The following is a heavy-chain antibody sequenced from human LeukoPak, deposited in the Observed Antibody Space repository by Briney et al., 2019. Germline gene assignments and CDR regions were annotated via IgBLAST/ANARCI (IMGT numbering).Heavy chain of an antibody. J-gene: IGHJ4*02. D-gene: IGHD2-15*01. V-gene: IGHV4-61*01. CDR2: IYYTGTT. CDR1: GGSISSSSYY. CDR3: ARGGWRLDY. Sequence: SETLSLTCTVSGGSISSSSYYWSWIRQPPGKGLEWIGYIYYTGTTNYNPSLKSRVTISVDTSKSQFSLKLSSVTAADTAVYYCARGGWRLDYWGQGTLVTVSS.